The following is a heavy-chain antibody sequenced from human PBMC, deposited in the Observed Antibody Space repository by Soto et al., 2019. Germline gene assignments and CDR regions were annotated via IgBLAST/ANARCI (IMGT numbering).Heavy chain of an antibody. CDR2: IGGSGGAT. Sequence: EVQLLESGGGLVQPGGSLRLSCAASGFTFTSYAMSWVRQAPGKGLEWVSAIGGSGGATYYADSVKGRFTISRDNSKNTLYLQMNSLRAEDTAVYYCAKGPGSSWYAVWDYWGQGTLVTVSS. CDR3: AKGPGSSWYAVWDY. CDR1: GFTFTSYA. V-gene: IGHV3-23*01. J-gene: IGHJ4*02. D-gene: IGHD6-13*01.